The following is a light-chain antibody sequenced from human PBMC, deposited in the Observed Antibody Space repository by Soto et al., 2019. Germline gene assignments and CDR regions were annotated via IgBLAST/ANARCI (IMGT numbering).Light chain of an antibody. CDR2: SNN. J-gene: IGLJ1*01. CDR3: AAWDDSLNGRV. CDR1: SSNIGSNT. V-gene: IGLV1-44*01. Sequence: QSALTQPASASGTPWQRVTISCSGSSSNIGSNTVNWYQQLPGTAPKLLIYSNNQRPSGVPDRFSGSKSGTSASLAISGLQSEDEADYYCAAWDDSLNGRVFGTGTKVTVL.